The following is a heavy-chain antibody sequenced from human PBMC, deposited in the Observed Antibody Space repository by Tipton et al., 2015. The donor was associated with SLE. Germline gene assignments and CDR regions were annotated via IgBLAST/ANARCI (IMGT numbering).Heavy chain of an antibody. CDR3: ARATRTGYPEFDS. J-gene: IGHJ5*01. Sequence: TLSLTCSVSGFSISSAYYWGWIRQPPGKGLEFIGTISYSGGTDYNPSLKSRVTISKDTSKNHFSLKLDSVTATDTAVYYCARATRTGYPEFDSWGQGTLVTVSS. D-gene: IGHD3/OR15-3a*01. V-gene: IGHV4-38-2*02. CDR1: GFSISSAYY. CDR2: ISYSGGT.